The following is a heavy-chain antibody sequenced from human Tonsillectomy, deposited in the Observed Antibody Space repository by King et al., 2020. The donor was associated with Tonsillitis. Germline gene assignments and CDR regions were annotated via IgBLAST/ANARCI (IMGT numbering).Heavy chain of an antibody. D-gene: IGHD3-10*01. CDR2: ISAYNGNT. J-gene: IGHJ4*02. CDR1: GYTFTKYA. CDR3: AIPGGRGVYYFDS. Sequence: QLVQSGAEVKKPGASLKVSCKASGYTFTKYAINWVRQAPGQGLEWMGWISAYNGNTNYAQKFQGRVTMTTDTSTSTAYMELRSLRSDDTAVFYCAIPGGRGVYYFDSWGQGTLVTVSS. V-gene: IGHV1-18*01.